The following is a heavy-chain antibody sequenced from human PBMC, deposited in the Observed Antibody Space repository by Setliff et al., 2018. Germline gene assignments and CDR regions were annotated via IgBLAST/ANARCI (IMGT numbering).Heavy chain of an antibody. D-gene: IGHD6-6*01. CDR3: VREGVDRRSSTDYRYYMDV. CDR2: TIPMFGTT. V-gene: IGHV1-69*05. J-gene: IGHJ6*03. Sequence: SVKISCKASGATFSSYGISWVRQAPGQGLEWMGGTIPMFGTTGYAQKFQGRLTIITDESTNTAFMQLSSLRSDDTAVYYCVREGVDRRSSTDYRYYMDVWGKGTTVTVSS. CDR1: GATFSSYG.